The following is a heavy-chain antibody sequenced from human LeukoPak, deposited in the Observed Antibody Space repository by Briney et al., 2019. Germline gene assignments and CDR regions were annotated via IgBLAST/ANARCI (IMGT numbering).Heavy chain of an antibody. Sequence: GGSLRLSCAASGFTFSNAWMSWVRQAPGKGLEWVGRIKSKTDGGTTDYAAPVKGRLTISRDDSKNTLYLQMNSLKTEDTAVYYCTTENIAAAGTIVSYWGQGTLVTVSS. CDR1: GFTFSNAW. D-gene: IGHD6-13*01. J-gene: IGHJ4*02. CDR3: TTENIAAAGTIVSY. V-gene: IGHV3-15*01. CDR2: IKSKTDGGTT.